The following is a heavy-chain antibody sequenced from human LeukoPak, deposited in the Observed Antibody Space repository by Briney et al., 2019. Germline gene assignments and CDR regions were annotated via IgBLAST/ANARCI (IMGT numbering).Heavy chain of an antibody. CDR1: GFTFSSYA. CDR2: ISYDGSNK. Sequence: GGSLRLSCAASGFTFSSYAMHWVRQAPGKGLEWVAVISYDGSNKYYADSVKGRFTISRDNSKNTLYLQMNSLRAEDTAVYYCARDEGHSSSWYLPPPNHWGQGTLVTVSS. CDR3: ARDEGHSSSWYLPPPNH. D-gene: IGHD6-13*01. V-gene: IGHV3-30-3*01. J-gene: IGHJ5*02.